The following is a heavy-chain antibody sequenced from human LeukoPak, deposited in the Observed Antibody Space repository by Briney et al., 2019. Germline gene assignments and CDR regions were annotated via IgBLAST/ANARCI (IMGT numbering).Heavy chain of an antibody. Sequence: GGSLRLSCAASGFTFSSYEMRWVRQAPGKGREWVSYISSSGSTIYYADSVKGRFTISRDNAKNSLYLQMNSLRAEDTAVYYCAKLGITMIGGVWGKGTTVTISS. D-gene: IGHD3-10*02. J-gene: IGHJ6*04. V-gene: IGHV3-48*03. CDR3: AKLGITMIGGV. CDR1: GFTFSSYE. CDR2: ISSSGSTI.